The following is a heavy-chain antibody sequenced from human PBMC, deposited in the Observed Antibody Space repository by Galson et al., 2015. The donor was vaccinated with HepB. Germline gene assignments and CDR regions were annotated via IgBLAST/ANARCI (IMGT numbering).Heavy chain of an antibody. CDR2: IGQDGRET. Sequence: SLRLSCAASGFTFSNYWMTWVCQAPGEGLEWVANIGQDGRETYYVDSVKARFTISRDNAKNSLYLQVNSLRGEDTAVYYCARDPGYRSSHDVVRPGGGLDVWGRGTTVIVSS. CDR1: GFTFSNYW. V-gene: IGHV3-7*01. J-gene: IGHJ6*04. D-gene: IGHD6-13*01. CDR3: ARDPGYRSSHDVVRPGGGLDV.